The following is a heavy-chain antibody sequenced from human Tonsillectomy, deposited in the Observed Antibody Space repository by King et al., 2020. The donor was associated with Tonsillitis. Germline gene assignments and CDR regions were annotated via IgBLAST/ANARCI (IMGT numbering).Heavy chain of an antibody. CDR1: GFTFSNVW. Sequence: VQLVESGGGLVKPGGSLRLSCAASGFTFSNVWMSWVRQAPGKGLEWVGRIKSKTDGGTTDYAAPVKGRFTISRDDSKNTLYLQMNSLKTEDTAVYYCTSYAYSNGYYYYYGMDVWGQGTTVTVSS. CDR3: TSYAYSNGYYYYYGMDV. V-gene: IGHV3-15*01. D-gene: IGHD4-11*01. J-gene: IGHJ6*02. CDR2: IKSKTDGGTT.